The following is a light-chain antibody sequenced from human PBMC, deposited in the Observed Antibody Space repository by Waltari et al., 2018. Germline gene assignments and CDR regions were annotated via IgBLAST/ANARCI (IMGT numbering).Light chain of an antibody. V-gene: IGLV2-14*01. Sequence: QSALTQPASVSGSPGQPITISCTGTSSDVGGYNYVSWYQQHPGKAPKLSIYDFSNRPSGVSNRFSGSKSGHTASLTISVLQAEDEADYSCSSYTSSSTLGVVFGGGTKLTVL. CDR2: DFS. CDR1: SSDVGGYNY. J-gene: IGLJ2*01. CDR3: SSYTSSSTLGVV.